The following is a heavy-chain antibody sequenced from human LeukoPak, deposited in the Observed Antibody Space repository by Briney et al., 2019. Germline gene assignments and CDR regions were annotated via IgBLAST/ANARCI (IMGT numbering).Heavy chain of an antibody. CDR3: ARDKKGPDSSHDY. J-gene: IGHJ4*02. Sequence: GGSLRLSCAASGFTFSSYAMHWVRQAPGKGLEWVAVISYDGSNKYYADSVKGRFTISRDNSKNTLYLQMNSLRAEDTAVYYCARDKKGPDSSHDYRGQGTLVTVSS. CDR2: ISYDGSNK. V-gene: IGHV3-30*04. D-gene: IGHD3-22*01. CDR1: GFTFSSYA.